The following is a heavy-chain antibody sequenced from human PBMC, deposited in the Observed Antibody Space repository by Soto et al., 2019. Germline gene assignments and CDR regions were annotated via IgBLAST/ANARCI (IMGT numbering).Heavy chain of an antibody. CDR1: GFTFSSYG. J-gene: IGHJ6*02. CDR2: ISYDGSNK. CDR3: AKEGGDSQDGLTYYGMDV. Sequence: GGSLRLACGASGFTFSSYGMHWVRQAPGKGLEWVAVISYDGSNKYYADSVKGRFTISRDNSKNTLYLQMNSLRAEDTAVYYCAKEGGDSQDGLTYYGMDVWGQGTTVTVSS. V-gene: IGHV3-30*18. D-gene: IGHD3-10*01.